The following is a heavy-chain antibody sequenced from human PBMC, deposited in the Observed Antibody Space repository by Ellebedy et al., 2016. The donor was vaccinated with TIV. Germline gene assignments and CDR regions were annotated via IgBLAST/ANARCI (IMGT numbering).Heavy chain of an antibody. D-gene: IGHD5-18*01. V-gene: IGHV4-39*01. Sequence: MPSETLSLTCTVSGGSXRSSSYYWGWXRQPPGKGLEWIGSIYYSGSTYYNPSLKSRVTISVDTSKNQFSLKLSSVTAADTAVYYCARGRLHSYSYGSLLKYWGQGTLVTVSS. CDR3: ARGRLHSYSYGSLLKY. J-gene: IGHJ4*02. CDR1: GGSXRSSSYY. CDR2: IYYSGST.